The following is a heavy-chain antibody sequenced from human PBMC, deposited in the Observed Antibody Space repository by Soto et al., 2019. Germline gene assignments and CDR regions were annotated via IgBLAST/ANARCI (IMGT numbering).Heavy chain of an antibody. Sequence: QVQLVQSGAEVKKPGSSVKVSCKASGGTFSSYAISWVRQAPGQGLEWMGGIIPIFGTANYAKKFQGRVTITAEESTSTAYMELSSLRSEDTAVYYCAREAHTYDFWSGYSHGWFDPWGQGTLVTVSS. CDR2: IIPIFGTA. V-gene: IGHV1-69*01. CDR1: GGTFSSYA. D-gene: IGHD3-3*01. CDR3: AREAHTYDFWSGYSHGWFDP. J-gene: IGHJ5*02.